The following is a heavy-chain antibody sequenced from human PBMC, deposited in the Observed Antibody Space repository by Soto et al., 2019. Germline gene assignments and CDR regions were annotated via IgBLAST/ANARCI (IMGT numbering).Heavy chain of an antibody. Sequence: SETLSLPWAGSRGSLSNDYWSWIRQPPGKGPEWIAFIHYSGATNYSPSLKSRVTISVDTSKNQFSLKLSSVTAADTAVYYCARRGASSKGFDTWGQGTLVTVSS. V-gene: IGHV4-59*01. CDR1: RGSLSNDY. CDR2: IHYSGAT. CDR3: ARRGASSKGFDT. J-gene: IGHJ5*02.